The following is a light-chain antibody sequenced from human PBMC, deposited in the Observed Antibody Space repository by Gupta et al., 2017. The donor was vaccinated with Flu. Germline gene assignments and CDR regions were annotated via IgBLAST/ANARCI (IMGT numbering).Light chain of an antibody. CDR3: QQYGDSPPTT. V-gene: IGKV3-20*01. CDR2: SAS. J-gene: IGKJ1*01. CDR1: QSITRNF. Sequence: IVLTQSPGTLSLSPGERATLSCRASQSITRNFLAWYQHKPGQSPRLLIHSASSRATGIPDRFSGSGSGTDFTLTISGLGPEDFAVYYCQQYGDSPPTTFGQGTKVEIK.